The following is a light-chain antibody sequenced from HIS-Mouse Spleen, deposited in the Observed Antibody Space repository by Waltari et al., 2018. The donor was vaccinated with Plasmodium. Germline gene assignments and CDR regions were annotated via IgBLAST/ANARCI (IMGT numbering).Light chain of an antibody. CDR3: QQRSNWPIT. CDR1: QSVSSY. J-gene: IGKJ3*01. V-gene: IGKV3-11*01. CDR2: DAS. Sequence: IVLTQSPATLSLSPGERATLSCRASQSVSSYLAWYQQKPGQAPRLLISDASNRATGIPARFSGSGSGTDFTLTISSLEPEDFAVYYCQQRSNWPITFGPGTKVDIK.